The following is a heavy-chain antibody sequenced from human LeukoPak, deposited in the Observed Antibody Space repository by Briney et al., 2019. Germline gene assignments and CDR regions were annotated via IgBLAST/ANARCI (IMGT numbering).Heavy chain of an antibody. V-gene: IGHV4-39*01. Sequence: PSETLSLTCTVSGGSISSSSYYWGWIRQPPGKGLEWIGSIYYSGRTYYNPSLKSRVTISVDTSKNQFSLNLTSVTAADTAVYYCARALGYCSGGTLRCRFDAWGQGTLVIVSS. CDR3: ARALGYCSGGTLRCRFDA. D-gene: IGHD2-15*01. J-gene: IGHJ5*01. CDR2: IYYSGRT. CDR1: GGSISSSSYY.